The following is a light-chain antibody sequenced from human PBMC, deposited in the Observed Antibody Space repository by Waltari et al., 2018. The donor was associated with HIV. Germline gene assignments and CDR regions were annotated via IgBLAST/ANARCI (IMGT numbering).Light chain of an antibody. CDR2: LTS. Sequence: DIQMTQSPSSLSASVGDRVTITCRASQGINNYLAWFQQRPGKAPTSLMYLTSKLENGVPSRFSGSGSGTDFTLTISGLQPEDFATYYCQQYNSFPYTFGQGTKLEI. V-gene: IGKV1-16*01. CDR1: QGINNY. J-gene: IGKJ2*01. CDR3: QQYNSFPYT.